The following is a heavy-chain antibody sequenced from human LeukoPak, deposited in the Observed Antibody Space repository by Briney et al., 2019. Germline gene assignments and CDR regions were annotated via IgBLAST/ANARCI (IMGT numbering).Heavy chain of an antibody. CDR1: GFDFSNYA. CDR2: ISYDGSDK. V-gene: IGHV3-30*04. CDR3: AKGEPSKAVVAAWIDY. D-gene: IGHD2-15*01. Sequence: GGSLRLSCAAAGFDFSNYAMHWVRQAPGKGLEWVAVISYDGSDKFYTDSLKGRFTVSRDNSRNTLYLQVSSLRVEDRGVYYCAKGEPSKAVVAAWIDYWGQGTLVTVSS. J-gene: IGHJ4*02.